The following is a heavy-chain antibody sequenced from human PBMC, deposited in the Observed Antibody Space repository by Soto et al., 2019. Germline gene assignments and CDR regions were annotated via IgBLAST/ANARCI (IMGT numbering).Heavy chain of an antibody. D-gene: IGHD3-16*02. Sequence: SETLSLTCTVSGGSISSYYWSWIRQPPGKGLEWIGYIYYSGSTNYNPSLKSRVTISVDTSKNQFSLKLSSVTAADTAVYYCARASIWGSYRYSYYFDYWGQGILVTVSS. V-gene: IGHV4-59*01. CDR1: GGSISSYY. J-gene: IGHJ4*02. CDR3: ARASIWGSYRYSYYFDY. CDR2: IYYSGST.